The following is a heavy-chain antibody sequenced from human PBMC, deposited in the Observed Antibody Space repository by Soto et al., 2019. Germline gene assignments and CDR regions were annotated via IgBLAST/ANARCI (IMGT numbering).Heavy chain of an antibody. J-gene: IGHJ4*02. D-gene: IGHD5-18*01. CDR3: ARSIDGYNEIKHFDY. V-gene: IGHV3-11*01. Sequence: QVLLVESGGGLVKPGGSLRLSCAPSGFTFIDYYMSWIRQAPGKGLEWGSYISNRRGSTIDYADSVKGRFTISRDNAKNSLYLQMNSLRAEETAVYYCARSIDGYNEIKHFDYWGQGTLVTVSS. CDR2: ISNRRGSTI. CDR1: GFTFIDYY.